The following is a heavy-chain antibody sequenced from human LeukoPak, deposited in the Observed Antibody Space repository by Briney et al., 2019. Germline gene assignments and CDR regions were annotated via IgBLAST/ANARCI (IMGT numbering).Heavy chain of an antibody. CDR2: ISYDGSNK. V-gene: IGHV3-30*04. Sequence: GGSLRLSCAASGFTFSSYAMHWVRQAPGKGLEWVAVISYDGSNKYYADSVKGRFTISRDNSKNTLYLQMNSLRAEDTAVYYCARGSRGIAVAGTPFDGMDVWGQGTTVTVSS. CDR1: GFTFSSYA. J-gene: IGHJ6*02. D-gene: IGHD6-19*01. CDR3: ARGSRGIAVAGTPFDGMDV.